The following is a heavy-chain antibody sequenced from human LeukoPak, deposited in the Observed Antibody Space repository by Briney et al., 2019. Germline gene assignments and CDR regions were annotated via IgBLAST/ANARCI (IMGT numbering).Heavy chain of an antibody. Sequence: PSETLSLTCAVYGGSFSGYYWSWIRQPPGKGLEWIGEINHSGSTNYNPSLKSRVTISVDTSKNQFSLKLSSVTAADTAVYYCVRYCSSTTCYTRAVDYWGRGTLVTVSS. CDR1: GGSFSGYY. D-gene: IGHD2-2*02. J-gene: IGHJ4*02. CDR2: INHSGST. CDR3: VRYCSSTTCYTRAVDY. V-gene: IGHV4-34*01.